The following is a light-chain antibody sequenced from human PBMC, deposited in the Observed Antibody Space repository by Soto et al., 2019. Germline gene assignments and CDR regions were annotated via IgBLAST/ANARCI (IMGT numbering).Light chain of an antibody. V-gene: IGLV1-40*01. CDR2: GNS. CDR3: QSYDSSLSAWV. J-gene: IGLJ3*02. Sequence: QSVLTQPPSVSGAPGQRVTNSCTGSSSNIGAGYDVHWYQQLPGTAPKLLIYGNSNRPSGVPDRFSGSKSGTSASLAITGLQAEDEADYYCQSYDSSLSAWVFGGGTQLTVL. CDR1: SSNIGAGYD.